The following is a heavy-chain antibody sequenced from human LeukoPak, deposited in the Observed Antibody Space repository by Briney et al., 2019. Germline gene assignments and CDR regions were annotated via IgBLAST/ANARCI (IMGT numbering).Heavy chain of an antibody. V-gene: IGHV3-23*01. CDR1: GFTFSSYG. J-gene: IGHJ4*02. CDR2: ISGSGGST. CDR3: AKGVSAYSGYDPIDY. Sequence: PGGSLRLSCAASGFTFSSYGMHWVRQAPGKGLEWVSAISGSGGSTYYADSVKGRFTISRDNSKNTLYLQMNSLRAEDTAVYYCAKGVSAYSGYDPIDYWGQGTLVTVSS. D-gene: IGHD5-12*01.